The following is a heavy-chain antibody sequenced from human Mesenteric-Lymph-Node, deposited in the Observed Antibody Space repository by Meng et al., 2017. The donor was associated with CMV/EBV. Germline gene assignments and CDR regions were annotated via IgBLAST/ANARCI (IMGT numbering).Heavy chain of an antibody. CDR2: ISSSSSYI. V-gene: IGHV3-21*01. CDR1: GFTFSSYS. Sequence: GESLKISCAASGFTFSSYSMNWVRQAPGKGLEWVSSISSSSSYIYYADSVKGRFTISRDNAKNSLYLQMNSLRVEDTAVYYCAKDHPVFDCWGQGTLVTVSS. CDR3: AKDHPVFDC. J-gene: IGHJ4*02.